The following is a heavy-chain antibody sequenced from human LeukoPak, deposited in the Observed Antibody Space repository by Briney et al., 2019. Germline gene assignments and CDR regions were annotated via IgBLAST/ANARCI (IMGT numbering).Heavy chain of an antibody. D-gene: IGHD5-18*01. V-gene: IGHV4-34*01. CDR1: GGSFSGYY. CDR3: ARGVDTAMVTGAFDI. Sequence: SETLSLTCAVYGGSFSGYYWSWIRQPPGKGLEWIGEINHSGSTNYNPSLKGRVTISVDTSKNQFSLKLSSVTAADTAVYYCARGVDTAMVTGAFDIWGQGTMVTVSS. J-gene: IGHJ3*02. CDR2: INHSGST.